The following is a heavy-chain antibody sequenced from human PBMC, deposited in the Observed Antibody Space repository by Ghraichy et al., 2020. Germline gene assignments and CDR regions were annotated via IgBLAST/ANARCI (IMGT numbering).Heavy chain of an antibody. J-gene: IGHJ4*02. CDR3: ARLRGNSSIFDY. CDR1: GFTFNYHW. D-gene: IGHD6-6*01. CDR2: INQDGSQK. Sequence: GGSLRLSCAASGFTFNYHWMTWVHQAPGKGLEWVANINQDGSQKYYVESVKGRFTVSRDNAKNSVFLQMNSLRAEDTAVYYCARLRGNSSIFDYWGQGTLVTVSS. V-gene: IGHV3-7*03.